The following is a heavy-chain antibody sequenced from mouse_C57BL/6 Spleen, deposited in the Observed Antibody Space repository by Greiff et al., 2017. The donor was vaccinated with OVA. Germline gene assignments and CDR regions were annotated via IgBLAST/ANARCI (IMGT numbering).Heavy chain of an antibody. CDR3: ARDYYGSSYRDFDV. Sequence: QVHVKQSGPELVKPGASVKISCKASGYAFSSSWMNWVKQRPGKGLEWIGRIYPGDGDTNYNGKFKGKATLTAAKTSSTDYMQLSSLTSEDSAVYYWARDYYGSSYRDFDVWGTGTTGTVST. J-gene: IGHJ1*03. CDR2: IYPGDGDT. CDR1: GYAFSSSW. V-gene: IGHV1-82*01. D-gene: IGHD1-1*01.